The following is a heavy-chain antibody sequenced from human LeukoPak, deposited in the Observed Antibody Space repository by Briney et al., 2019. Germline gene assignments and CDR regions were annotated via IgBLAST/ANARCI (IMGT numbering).Heavy chain of an antibody. Sequence: SETLSLTCTVSGGSISSYYWSWIRQPPGKGLEWIGHIYYSGSTNYNPSLKSRVTISVDTSKDQFSLKLSSVTAADTAVYYCARVGYFERTLDYWGQGTLVTVSS. CDR3: ARVGYFERTLDY. J-gene: IGHJ4*02. V-gene: IGHV4-59*01. CDR2: IYYSGST. CDR1: GGSISSYY. D-gene: IGHD3-9*01.